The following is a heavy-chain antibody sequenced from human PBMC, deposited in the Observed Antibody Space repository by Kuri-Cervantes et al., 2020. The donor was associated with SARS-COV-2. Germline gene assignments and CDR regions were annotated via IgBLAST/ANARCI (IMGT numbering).Heavy chain of an antibody. CDR2: IYYSGST. CDR1: GGSISSYY. D-gene: IGHD3-10*01. V-gene: IGHV4-59*12. Sequence: ESLKISCTVSGGSISSYYWSWIRQPPGKGLEWIGYIYYSGSTNYNPSLKSRVTISADTSKNQFSLKLSSVTAADTAVYYCARTYGSGTPPSYWGQGTLVTVSS. J-gene: IGHJ4*02. CDR3: ARTYGSGTPPSY.